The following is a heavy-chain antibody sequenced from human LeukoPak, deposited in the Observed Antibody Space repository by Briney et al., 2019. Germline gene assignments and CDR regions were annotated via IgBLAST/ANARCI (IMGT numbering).Heavy chain of an antibody. V-gene: IGHV3-7*03. Sequence: GGSLRLSCAASGFTFSNHAMTWVRQAPGKGLQWVANIKPDGSTTHYVGSVMGRFTISRDNAENSLYLQMNSLRAEDTAVYYCARDRADTMVRDDAFDIWGQGTMVTVSS. CDR3: ARDRADTMVRDDAFDI. CDR2: IKPDGSTT. CDR1: GFTFSNHA. J-gene: IGHJ3*02. D-gene: IGHD3-10*01.